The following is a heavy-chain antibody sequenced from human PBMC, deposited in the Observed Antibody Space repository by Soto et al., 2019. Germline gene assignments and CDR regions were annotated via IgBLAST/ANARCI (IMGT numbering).Heavy chain of an antibody. J-gene: IGHJ4*02. CDR3: ARAPEYCSSTSCYAFDY. D-gene: IGHD2-2*01. Sequence: ASVKVSCKASGCTFTGYYMHWVRQAPGQGHERKGWINPNRGGTNYAQKFQGWVTMTRDTSISTAYMELSRLRSDDTAVYYCARAPEYCSSTSCYAFDYWGQGSLVTVSS. CDR2: INPNRGGT. CDR1: GCTFTGYY. V-gene: IGHV1-2*04.